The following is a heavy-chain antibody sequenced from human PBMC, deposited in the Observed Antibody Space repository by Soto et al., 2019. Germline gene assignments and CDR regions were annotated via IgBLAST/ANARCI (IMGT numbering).Heavy chain of an antibody. J-gene: IGHJ5*02. CDR2: IIPILGTA. CDR3: AGPPARGTKNTWFAP. Sequence: SVKVSCKASGGTFSSYAISWVRQAPGQGLEWMGGIIPILGTANYAQKFQGRVTITADESPSTAYMELSSLRSEDTAVYSCAGPPARGTKNTWFAPWGRGPLVTVSS. V-gene: IGHV1-69*13. D-gene: IGHD3-16*01. CDR1: GGTFSSYA.